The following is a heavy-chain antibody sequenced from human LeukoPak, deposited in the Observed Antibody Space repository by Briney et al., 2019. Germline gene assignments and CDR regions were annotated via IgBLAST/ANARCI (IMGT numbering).Heavy chain of an antibody. CDR1: GYTFTGYY. J-gene: IGHJ6*03. Sequence: ASVKVSCKASGYTFTGYYMHWVRQAPGQGLEWMGRINPNSGGTNYAQKFQGRVTMTRDKSISTAYMELSRLRSDDTAVYYCARQSLVNYYDYYMDVWGKGTTVTVSS. CDR2: INPNSGGT. CDR3: ARQSLVNYYDYYMDV. V-gene: IGHV1-2*06. D-gene: IGHD2-2*01.